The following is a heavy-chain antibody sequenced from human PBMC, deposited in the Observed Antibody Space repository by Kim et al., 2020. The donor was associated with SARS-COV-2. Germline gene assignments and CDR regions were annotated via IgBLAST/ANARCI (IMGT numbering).Heavy chain of an antibody. CDR2: IHYSGRT. CDR1: GDSVSSSTAY. J-gene: IGHJ5*02. Sequence: SETLSLTCAVSGDSVSSSTAYWGWIRQPPGKGLEWIATIHYSGRTYYNPSLKSRVTISVDTSKNHFSLELSSVTAADTSVYSCARHSPRALLGFDNWFDPWGQGTLVIVSS. D-gene: IGHD2-21*01. V-gene: IGHV4-39*01. CDR3: ARHSPRALLGFDNWFDP.